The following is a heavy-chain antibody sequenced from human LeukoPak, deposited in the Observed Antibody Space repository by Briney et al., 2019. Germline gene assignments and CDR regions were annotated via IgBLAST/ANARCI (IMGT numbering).Heavy chain of an antibody. D-gene: IGHD6-13*01. V-gene: IGHV3-64*01. J-gene: IGHJ1*01. CDR3: ATSSSWPLRYFQH. CDR2: ISSNGGST. Sequence: GGSLRLSCAASGFTFSSYAMRWVRQAPGKGLEYVSAISSNGGSTYYANSVKGRFTISRDNSKNTLYLQMGSLRAEDMAVYYCATSSSWPLRYFQHWGQGTLVTVSS. CDR1: GFTFSSYA.